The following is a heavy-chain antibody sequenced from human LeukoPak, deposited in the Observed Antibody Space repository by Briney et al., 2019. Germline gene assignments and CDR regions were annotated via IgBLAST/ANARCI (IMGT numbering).Heavy chain of an antibody. CDR3: ARDHQYGDYDGTFDY. CDR1: GGTFSSYA. V-gene: IGHV1-2*02. Sequence: ASVKVSCKASGGTFSSYAISWVRQAPGQGLEWMGWINPNNGGTKYAQKFQDRVTMTRDTSISTAYMELSSLRSEDTAVYYCARDHQYGDYDGTFDYWGQGTLVTVSS. D-gene: IGHD4-17*01. CDR2: INPNNGGT. J-gene: IGHJ4*02.